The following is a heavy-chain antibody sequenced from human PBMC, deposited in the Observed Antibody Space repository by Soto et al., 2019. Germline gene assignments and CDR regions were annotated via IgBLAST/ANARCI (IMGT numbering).Heavy chain of an antibody. CDR1: VGSISSYY. Sequence: SETLSLTCTVSVGSISSYYWSWIRQPPGKGLEWIGYVYNSGSTNYNPSLKSRVTISEDTSKSQFSLKVNSMTAADTAVYYCARYRREAVAGYTLDNWGQGILVTVSS. V-gene: IGHV4-59*01. CDR2: VYNSGST. D-gene: IGHD6-13*01. CDR3: ARYRREAVAGYTLDN. J-gene: IGHJ4*02.